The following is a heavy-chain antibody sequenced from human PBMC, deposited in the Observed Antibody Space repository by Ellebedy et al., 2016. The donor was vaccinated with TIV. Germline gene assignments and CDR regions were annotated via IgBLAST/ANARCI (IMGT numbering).Heavy chain of an antibody. CDR3: AGRAYNWNDGNLFDY. CDR2: IKQDGSEK. Sequence: GGSLRLSCAASGFTFSSYWMSWVRQAPGKGLEWVANIKQDGSEKYYVDSVKGRFTISRDNAKNSLYLQMNSLRAEDTAVYYCAGRAYNWNDGNLFDYWGQGTLVTVSS. J-gene: IGHJ4*02. CDR1: GFTFSSYW. V-gene: IGHV3-7*03. D-gene: IGHD1-1*01.